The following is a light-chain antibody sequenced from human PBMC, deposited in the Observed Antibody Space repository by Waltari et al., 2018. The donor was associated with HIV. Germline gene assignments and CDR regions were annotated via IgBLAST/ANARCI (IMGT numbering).Light chain of an antibody. J-gene: IGLJ1*01. CDR1: TLSNQY. CDR2: RDI. V-gene: IGLV3-25*03. CDR3: QSADNSGTYV. Sequence: SYDLTQPPSVSVSPGQTARITCSGDTLSNQYSYWYQQKSGQAPVLVIFRDIERPSGIPERVSGYSSGATVTLTISGVQAEDEADYYCQSADNSGTYVFATGTQVTVL.